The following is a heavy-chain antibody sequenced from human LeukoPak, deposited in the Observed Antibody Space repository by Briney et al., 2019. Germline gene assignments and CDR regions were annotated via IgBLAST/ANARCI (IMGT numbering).Heavy chain of an antibody. J-gene: IGHJ5*02. D-gene: IGHD5-24*01. CDR3: ARESTPLRGAFDP. CDR2: ISYDGNYK. Sequence: PGGSLRLSCAASGFTFSSYDMHWVRQAPGRGLEWVAVISYDGNYKYYADSVKGRFTISRHTSKNTLYLQMNSLRAEDTAVYYCARESTPLRGAFDPWGPGTLVTVSS. CDR1: GFTFSSYD. V-gene: IGHV3-30*03.